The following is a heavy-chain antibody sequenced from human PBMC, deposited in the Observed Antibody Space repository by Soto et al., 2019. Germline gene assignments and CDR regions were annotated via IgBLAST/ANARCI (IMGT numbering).Heavy chain of an antibody. CDR3: VRDWTHYDSSGPGDY. Sequence: ASVKVSCKASGYTFTSYPMHWVRQAPGQGLEWMGWINAGNGDTKYSQKFQGRVTITRDTSAITACMELSNLRSEDTAVYYCVRDWTHYDSSGPGDYWGQGTLVTVSS. D-gene: IGHD3-22*01. CDR2: INAGNGDT. V-gene: IGHV1-3*01. J-gene: IGHJ4*02. CDR1: GYTFTSYP.